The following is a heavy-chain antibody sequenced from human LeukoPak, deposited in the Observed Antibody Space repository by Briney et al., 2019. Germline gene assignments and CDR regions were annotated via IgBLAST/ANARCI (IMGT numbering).Heavy chain of an antibody. J-gene: IGHJ4*02. CDR3: AKALYCSGGSCYSLGVY. D-gene: IGHD2-15*01. Sequence: GGSLRLSCAASGITFSSYWMSWVRQGPGKGLEWVAAINQDGSEKYYVDPVKGRFTISRDNAKNSLYLQMNSLRAEDTAVYYCAKALYCSGGSCYSLGVYWGQGTLVTVSS. V-gene: IGHV3-7*01. CDR1: GITFSSYW. CDR2: INQDGSEK.